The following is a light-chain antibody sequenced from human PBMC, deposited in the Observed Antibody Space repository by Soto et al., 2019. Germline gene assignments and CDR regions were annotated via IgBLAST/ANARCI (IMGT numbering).Light chain of an antibody. V-gene: IGLV1-47*01. J-gene: IGLJ1*01. CDR1: TSNIGSNY. CDR3: ATWDDSLNGFYV. Sequence: QSVLTQPPSASGAPGQVVTISCSGSTSNIGSNYVYWYQQLPGTAPKLLIYRNNQRPSGVPDRFSGSKSGTSASLAISGLRSDDEADYFCATWDDSLNGFYVFGTGTKVTVL. CDR2: RNN.